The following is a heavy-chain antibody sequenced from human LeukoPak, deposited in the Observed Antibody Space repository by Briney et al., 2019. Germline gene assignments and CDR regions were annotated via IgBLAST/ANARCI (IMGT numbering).Heavy chain of an antibody. D-gene: IGHD3-3*01. J-gene: IGHJ4*02. CDR1: GFTFSNAW. CDR2: IKSKTDGGST. Sequence: PGGSLRLSCAASGFTFSNAWMSWVRQAPGKGLEWVGRIKSKTDGGSTDYAAPVKGRFTISRDDSKNTLYLQMNSLKTEDTAVYYCTTAPRFTIFGVFDYWGQGTLVTVSS. CDR3: TTAPRFTIFGVFDY. V-gene: IGHV3-15*01.